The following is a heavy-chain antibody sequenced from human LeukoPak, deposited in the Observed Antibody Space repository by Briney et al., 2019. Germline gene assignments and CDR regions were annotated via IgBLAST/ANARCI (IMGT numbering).Heavy chain of an antibody. D-gene: IGHD2-2*01. CDR2: INHSGST. CDR3: ARRLPAALDY. CDR1: GGSSSGYY. Sequence: PSETLSLTCAVYGGSSSGYYWSWIRQPPGKGLEWIGEINHSGSTNYNPSLKSRVTISVDTSKNQFSLKLSSVTAADTAVYYCARRLPAALDYWGQGALVTVSS. V-gene: IGHV4-34*01. J-gene: IGHJ4*02.